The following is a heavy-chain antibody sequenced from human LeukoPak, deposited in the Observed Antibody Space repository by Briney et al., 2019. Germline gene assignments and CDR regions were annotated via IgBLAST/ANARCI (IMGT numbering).Heavy chain of an antibody. J-gene: IGHJ3*02. CDR2: ISYSGST. Sequence: SETLSLTCTVSGGSISSYYWSWIRQPPGKGLEWIGYISYSGSTNYNPSLKSRVTISVDTSKNQFSLKLTSVTAADTAVYYCARDLTGINKAFDIWGQGTMVTVSS. V-gene: IGHV4-59*01. CDR1: GGSISSYY. D-gene: IGHD1-14*01. CDR3: ARDLTGINKAFDI.